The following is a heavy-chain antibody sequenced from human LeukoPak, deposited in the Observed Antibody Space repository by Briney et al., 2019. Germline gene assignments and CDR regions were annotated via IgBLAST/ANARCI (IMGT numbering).Heavy chain of an antibody. CDR2: MNPNSGNT. Sequence: GASVKVSCKASGYTFTSYDINWVRQATGQGLEWMGWMNPNSGNTGYAQKFQGRVTMTRDTSISTAYMELSRLRSDDTAVYYCAAERGATAPRYYYYYMDVWGKGTTVTVSS. J-gene: IGHJ6*03. CDR3: AAERGATAPRYYYYYMDV. V-gene: IGHV1-8*02. CDR1: GYTFTSYD. D-gene: IGHD1-26*01.